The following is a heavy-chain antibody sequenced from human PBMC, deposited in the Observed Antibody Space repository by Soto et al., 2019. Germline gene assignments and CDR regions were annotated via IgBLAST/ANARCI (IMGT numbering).Heavy chain of an antibody. CDR2: IKQDGSEK. CDR1: GFTFSSYW. D-gene: IGHD6-19*01. Sequence: GGSLRLSCAASGFTFSSYWMSWVRQAPGKGLEWVANIKQDGSEKYYVDSVKGRFTISRDNAKNSLYLQMNSLRAEDTVVYYCARGLYSSGWGAFDIWGQGTMVTVSS. J-gene: IGHJ3*02. CDR3: ARGLYSSGWGAFDI. V-gene: IGHV3-7*03.